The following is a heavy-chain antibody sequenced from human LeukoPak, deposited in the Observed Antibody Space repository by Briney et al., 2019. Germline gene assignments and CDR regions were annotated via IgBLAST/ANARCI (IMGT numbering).Heavy chain of an antibody. CDR2: MYTSGAT. J-gene: IGHJ5*02. Sequence: SETLSLTCTVSGDSISNYYWSWIRQPAGKGLEWIGRMYTSGATNYNPSLKSRTTMSVDTSKNQLSLKLSSVTAADTAVYYCARSIAAAVPRWFDPWGQGTLVTVSS. CDR3: ARSIAAAVPRWFDP. CDR1: GDSISNYY. D-gene: IGHD6-13*01. V-gene: IGHV4-4*07.